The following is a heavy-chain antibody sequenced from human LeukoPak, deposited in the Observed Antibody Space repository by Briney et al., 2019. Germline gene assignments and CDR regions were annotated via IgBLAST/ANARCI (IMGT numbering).Heavy chain of an antibody. CDR2: ISSSSSYI. D-gene: IGHD3-9*01. V-gene: IGHV3-21*01. Sequence: GGSLRLSCAASAFTFSSYSMNWVRQAPGKGLEWVSSISSSSSYIYYADSVKGRFTISRDNAKNSLHLQMNSLRAEDTAVYYCARVAGDILTGYYPDYWGQGTLVTVSS. CDR1: AFTFSSYS. J-gene: IGHJ4*02. CDR3: ARVAGDILTGYYPDY.